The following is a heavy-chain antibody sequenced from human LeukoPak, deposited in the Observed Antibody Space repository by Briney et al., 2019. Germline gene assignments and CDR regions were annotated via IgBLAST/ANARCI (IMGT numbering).Heavy chain of an antibody. V-gene: IGHV1-46*01. D-gene: IGHD1-26*01. CDR1: GYTFTSYH. CDR3: ARQLRYSGSYLLPYYFDY. Sequence: ASVKVSCKASGYTFTSYHMHWVRQAPGQGLEWMGIINPSGGSTRYAQKFQGRVTMTRDTSTSTVYMELSSLRSEDTAVYYCARQLRYSGSYLLPYYFDYWGQGTLVTVSS. CDR2: INPSGGST. J-gene: IGHJ4*02.